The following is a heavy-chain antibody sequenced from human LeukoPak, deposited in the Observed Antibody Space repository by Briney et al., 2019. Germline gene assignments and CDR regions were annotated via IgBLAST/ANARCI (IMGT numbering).Heavy chain of an antibody. V-gene: IGHV4-39*07. J-gene: IGHJ6*02. CDR2: IYSSGKT. CDR1: GGSISSGSYY. CDR3: ARGMAAGSIYYYYGMDV. Sequence: PSETLSLTCTVSGGSISSGSYYWDWIRQPPGKGLEWIGDIYSSGKTNYNPSLRSRVTMSIDPSKNQFSLKLSSVTAADTAVYYCARGMAAGSIYYYYGMDVWGQGTTVTVSS. D-gene: IGHD6-13*01.